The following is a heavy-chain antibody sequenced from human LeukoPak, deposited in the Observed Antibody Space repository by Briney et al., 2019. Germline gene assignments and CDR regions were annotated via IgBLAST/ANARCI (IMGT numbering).Heavy chain of an antibody. CDR2: ISYDGSNK. V-gene: IGHV3-30*04. Sequence: GRSLRLSCAASGFTFSSYAMHWVRQAPGKGLEWVAVISYDGSNKYYADSVKGRFTISRDNSKNTLYLQMNSLRAEDTAVYYCARDAVAGTSFAYFDYWGQGTLVTVSS. CDR1: GFTFSSYA. D-gene: IGHD6-19*01. J-gene: IGHJ4*02. CDR3: ARDAVAGTSFAYFDY.